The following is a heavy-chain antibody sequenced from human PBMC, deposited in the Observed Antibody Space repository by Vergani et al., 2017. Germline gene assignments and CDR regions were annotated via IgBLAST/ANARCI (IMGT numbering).Heavy chain of an antibody. J-gene: IGHJ4*02. CDR3: ARSSNWGSTGFDY. CDR2: IDWDDDK. Sequence: QVTLKESGPALVKPTQTLTLTCTFSGFSLSTSGMRVSWIRPPPGKALEWLARIDWDDDKFYSTSLKTRLTISKDTSKNQVVLTMTNMDPVDTATYYCARSSNWGSTGFDYWDQGTLVTVSS. CDR1: GFSLSTSGMR. D-gene: IGHD7-27*01. V-gene: IGHV2-70*04.